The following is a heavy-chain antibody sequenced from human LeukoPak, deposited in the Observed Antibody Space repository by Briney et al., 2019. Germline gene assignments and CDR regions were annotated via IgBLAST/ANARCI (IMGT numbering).Heavy chain of an antibody. Sequence: GGSLRLSCAASGFTFSDYYTSWIRRAPGKGLEWVSYISSSGSTIYYADSVKGRFTISRDNAKNSLYLQMNSLRAEDTAVYYCARARNYDFWSGYYEYYFDYWGQGTLVTVSS. V-gene: IGHV3-11*01. CDR3: ARARNYDFWSGYYEYYFDY. CDR2: ISSSGSTI. D-gene: IGHD3-3*01. CDR1: GFTFSDYY. J-gene: IGHJ4*02.